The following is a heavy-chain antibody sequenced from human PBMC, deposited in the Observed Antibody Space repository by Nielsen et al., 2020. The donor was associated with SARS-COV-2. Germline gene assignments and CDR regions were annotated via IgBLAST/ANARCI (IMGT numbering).Heavy chain of an antibody. CDR1: GFTFNTYA. Sequence: GESLKISCAASGFTFNTYAMSWVRQAPGKGLEWVSGIIGSGGRIHYADSVEGRFTISRDNSKSTLYLQMNSLRAEDTAVYYCAKAFRSSDWIRAAADYWGQGALVTVSS. D-gene: IGHD6-25*01. V-gene: IGHV3-23*01. CDR2: IIGSGGRI. CDR3: AKAFRSSDWIRAAADY. J-gene: IGHJ4*02.